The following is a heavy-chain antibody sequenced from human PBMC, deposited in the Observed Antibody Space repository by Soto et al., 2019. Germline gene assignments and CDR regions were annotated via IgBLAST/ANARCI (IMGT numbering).Heavy chain of an antibody. CDR3: ARGGSTPLGGMDV. CDR1: GFTVSSYG. Sequence: QVQLVESGGGVGQPGRSLRLSCAASGFTVSSYGMHWVRQAPGKGLEWVAVIWYDGSNKYYADSVKGRFPISRDNSQNTLYLRVNSLRAEATAVYYCARGGSTPLGGMDVWGQGTTVTVSS. J-gene: IGHJ6*02. CDR2: IWYDGSNK. V-gene: IGHV3-33*01. D-gene: IGHD2-2*01.